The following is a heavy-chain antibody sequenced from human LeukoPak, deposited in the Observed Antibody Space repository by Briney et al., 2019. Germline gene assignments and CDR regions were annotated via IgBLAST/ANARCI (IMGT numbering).Heavy chain of an antibody. CDR2: IYYSGST. J-gene: IGHJ5*02. CDR1: GYSISSGGYS. Sequence: SETLSLTCTVSGYSISSGGYSWSWIRQPPGKGLEWIGYIYYSGSTYYNPSLKSRVTISVDTSKNQFSLKLSSVTAADTAVYYCARVGYDILTAMYNWFDPWGQGTLVTVSS. D-gene: IGHD3-9*01. V-gene: IGHV4-30-4*07. CDR3: ARVGYDILTAMYNWFDP.